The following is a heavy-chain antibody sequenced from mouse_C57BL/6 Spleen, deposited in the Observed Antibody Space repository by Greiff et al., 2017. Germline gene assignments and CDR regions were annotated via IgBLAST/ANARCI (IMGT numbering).Heavy chain of an antibody. Sequence: QVQLQQPGAELVKPGASVKLSCKASGYTFTSYWMHWVKQRPGRGLEWIGRIDPNSGGTKYNEKFKSKATLTVDKPSSTAYMRLSSLTSEDSAVYYCARGVRYYDYYAMDYWGQGTSVTVSS. J-gene: IGHJ4*01. V-gene: IGHV1-72*01. CDR1: GYTFTSYW. CDR3: ARGVRYYDYYAMDY. CDR2: IDPNSGGT. D-gene: IGHD1-1*02.